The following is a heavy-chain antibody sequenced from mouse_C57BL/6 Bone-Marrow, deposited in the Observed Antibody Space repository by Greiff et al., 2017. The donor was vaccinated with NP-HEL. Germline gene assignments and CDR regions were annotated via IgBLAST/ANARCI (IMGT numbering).Heavy chain of an antibody. D-gene: IGHD2-9*01. J-gene: IGHJ1*01. CDR1: GYTFTSYW. V-gene: IGHV1-50*01. Sequence: QVQLQKPGAELVKPGASVKLSCKASGYTFTSYWMQGVKQRPGQCLEWIGEIDTSDSYTNYNQKFKGKATLTVDTSSSTAYMQLSSLTSEDSAVYYCARITPYSGYDWYFYVWGSGTTVTVSS. CDR3: ARITPYSGYDWYFYV. CDR2: IDTSDSYT.